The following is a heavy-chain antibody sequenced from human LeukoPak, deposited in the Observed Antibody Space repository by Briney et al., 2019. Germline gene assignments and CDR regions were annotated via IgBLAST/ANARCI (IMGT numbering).Heavy chain of an antibody. Sequence: ASVKVSCKASGYTFTSYGISWVRQAPGQGLEWMGWISAYNGNTNYAQKLQGRVTITADESTSTAYMELSSLRSEDTAVYYCARVGGEKRMVRGVIITLGWFDPWGQGTLVTVSS. V-gene: IGHV1-18*04. J-gene: IGHJ5*02. CDR1: GYTFTSYG. D-gene: IGHD3-10*01. CDR3: ARVGGEKRMVRGVIITLGWFDP. CDR2: ISAYNGNT.